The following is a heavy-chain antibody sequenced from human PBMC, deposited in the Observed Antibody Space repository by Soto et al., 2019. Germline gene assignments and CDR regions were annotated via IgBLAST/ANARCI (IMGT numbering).Heavy chain of an antibody. CDR3: ARAFPYSSGWYWFDP. Sequence: NPSETLSLTCAVYGGSFSGYYWSWIRQPPGKGLEWIGEINHSGSTNYNPSLKSRVTISVDTSKNQFSLKLSSVTAADTAVYYCARAFPYSSGWYWFDPWGQGTLVTVS. V-gene: IGHV4-34*01. CDR1: GGSFSGYY. J-gene: IGHJ5*02. D-gene: IGHD6-19*01. CDR2: INHSGST.